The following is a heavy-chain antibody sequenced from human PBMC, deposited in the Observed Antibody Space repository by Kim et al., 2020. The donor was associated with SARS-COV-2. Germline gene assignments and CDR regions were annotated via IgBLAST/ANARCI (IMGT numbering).Heavy chain of an antibody. CDR1: GFTFSSFW. J-gene: IGHJ3*02. CDR2: IRQDGSEI. V-gene: IGHV3-7*01. D-gene: IGHD2-15*01. Sequence: GGSLRLSCTSAGFTFSSFWMSWVRQSPGKGLEWVANIRQDGSEIKYVDAVRGRFTASRDNAKNSLYLNMNSLRVEDTALYYCVRDSRGGVSFILGQGTTVSVSS. CDR3: VRDSRGGVSFI.